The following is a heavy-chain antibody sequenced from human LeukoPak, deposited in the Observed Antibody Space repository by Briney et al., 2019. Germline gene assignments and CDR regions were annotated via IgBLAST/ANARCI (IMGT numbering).Heavy chain of an antibody. Sequence: ASVKVSCKASGYTFTSYGISWVRQAPGQGLEWMGWISAYNGNTNYAQKLQGRVTMTTDTSTSTAYMELRSLRSDDTAVYYCAREGDYVWGSYSHTGCDYSGQGTLVTVSS. CDR2: ISAYNGNT. D-gene: IGHD3-16*01. V-gene: IGHV1-18*01. J-gene: IGHJ4*02. CDR3: AREGDYVWGSYSHTGCDY. CDR1: GYTFTSYG.